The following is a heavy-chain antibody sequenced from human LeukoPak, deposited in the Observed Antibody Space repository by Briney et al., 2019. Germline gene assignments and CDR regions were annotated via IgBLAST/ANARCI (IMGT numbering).Heavy chain of an antibody. CDR3: ARERNTCFDY. CDR1: GFSLSSGGVG. Sequence: SGPTLVNPTQTLTLTCTFSGFSLSSGGVGVAWIRQPPGKALECLAVVRWNEDKRYSPSLKSRLTVTKDTSKNQVVLTMTNLDPVDTATYYCARERNTCFDYWGQGTLVTVSS. D-gene: IGHD2/OR15-2a*01. V-gene: IGHV2-5*01. CDR2: VRWNEDK. J-gene: IGHJ4*02.